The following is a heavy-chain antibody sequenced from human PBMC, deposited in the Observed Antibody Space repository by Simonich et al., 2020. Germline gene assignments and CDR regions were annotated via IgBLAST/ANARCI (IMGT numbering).Heavy chain of an antibody. D-gene: IGHD5-12*01. CDR2: ISSSSSTI. J-gene: IGHJ3*02. V-gene: IGHV3-48*01. CDR3: ARDSSYYAFDI. Sequence: EVQLVESGGGLVQPGGSLRLSCAASGFTFSSYSMNWVRQAPGKGVEWVPYISSSSSTIYDADSVKGRFTISRDNAKNSLYRQMNSLRAEDTAVYYCARDSSYYAFDIWGQGTMVTVSS. CDR1: GFTFSSYS.